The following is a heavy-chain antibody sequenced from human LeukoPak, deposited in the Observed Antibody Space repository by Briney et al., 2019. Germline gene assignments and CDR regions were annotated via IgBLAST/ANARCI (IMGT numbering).Heavy chain of an antibody. CDR1: RFTFSSYS. CDR2: ISSSSIYI. V-gene: IGHV3-21*01. J-gene: IGHJ3*02. D-gene: IGHD4-11*01. Sequence: GGSLRLSCAASRFTFSSYSMNWVRQAPGKGLEWVSSISSSSIYIYYADSVKGRFTISRDNAKNSLFLQMNSLRAEDTAVYYCARGYSNYGYAFDIWGQGTMVTVSS. CDR3: ARGYSNYGYAFDI.